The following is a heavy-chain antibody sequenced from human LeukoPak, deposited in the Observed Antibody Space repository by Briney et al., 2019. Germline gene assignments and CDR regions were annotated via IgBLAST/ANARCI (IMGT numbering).Heavy chain of an antibody. CDR1: GFTFSSYA. CDR2: ISYDGSNK. CDR3: ASSDRYCSGGSCAIGSDAFDI. Sequence: GGSLRLSCAASGFTFSSYAMHWVRQAPGKGLEWVAVISYDGSNKYYADSVKGRFTISRDNSKNTLYLQMNSLRAEDTAVCYCASSDRYCSGGSCAIGSDAFDIWGQGTMVTVSP. V-gene: IGHV3-30*04. J-gene: IGHJ3*02. D-gene: IGHD2-15*01.